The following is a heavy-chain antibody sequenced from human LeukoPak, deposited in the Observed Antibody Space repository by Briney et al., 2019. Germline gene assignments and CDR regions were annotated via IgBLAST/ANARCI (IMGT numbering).Heavy chain of an antibody. J-gene: IGHJ4*02. V-gene: IGHV3-48*01. CDR2: ISSSSSTI. CDR1: GFTFSSYS. D-gene: IGHD4/OR15-4a*01. Sequence: GGSLRLSCAASGFTFSSYSMNWVRQAPGKGLERVSYISSSSSTIYYADSVKGRFTISRDNAKNSLYLQMNSLRAEDTAVYYCARRAGAYSHPYDYWGQGTLVTVS. CDR3: ARRAGAYSHPYDY.